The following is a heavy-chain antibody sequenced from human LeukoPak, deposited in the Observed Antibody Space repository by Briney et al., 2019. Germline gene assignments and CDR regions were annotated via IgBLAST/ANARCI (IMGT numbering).Heavy chain of an antibody. Sequence: SETLSLTCTVSGGSISSSSYYWGWIRQPPGKGLEWIGTFYHGGSTYYNPSLKSRVTISVDTSKNQFSLKLSSVTAAGTAVYYCARGYSSSWYFNWFDPWGQGTLVTVSS. CDR1: GGSISSSSYY. J-gene: IGHJ5*02. V-gene: IGHV4-39*07. D-gene: IGHD6-13*01. CDR2: FYHGGST. CDR3: ARGYSSSWYFNWFDP.